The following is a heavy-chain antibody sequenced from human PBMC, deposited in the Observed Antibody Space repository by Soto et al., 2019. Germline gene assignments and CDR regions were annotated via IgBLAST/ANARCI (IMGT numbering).Heavy chain of an antibody. CDR1: GFTFSSYG. V-gene: IGHV3-33*01. J-gene: IGHJ4*02. CDR2: IWYDGSNK. Sequence: QVQLVESGGGVVQPGRSLRLSCAASGFTFSSYGMHWVRQAPGKGLEWVAVIWYDGSNKYYADSVKGRFTISGDNSKNTLYLQMNSLRAEDTAVYYCARDAPGYSSGPDNWGQGTLVTVSS. CDR3: ARDAPGYSSGPDN. D-gene: IGHD6-19*01.